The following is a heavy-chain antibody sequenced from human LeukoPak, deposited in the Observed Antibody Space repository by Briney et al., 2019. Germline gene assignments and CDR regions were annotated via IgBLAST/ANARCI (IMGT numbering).Heavy chain of an antibody. V-gene: IGHV3-15*01. D-gene: IGHD1-26*01. Sequence: GGSLRLSCAASGFTFSKAWMRWVRQAPGEGREWVGRIKSKTDGGTTDYAAPVKGRFTISRDDSKNTLYLQMNSLKTEDTAVYYCTTGIVGATQLKDYWGQGTLVTVSS. CDR1: GFTFSKAW. CDR2: IKSKTDGGTT. J-gene: IGHJ4*02. CDR3: TTGIVGATQLKDY.